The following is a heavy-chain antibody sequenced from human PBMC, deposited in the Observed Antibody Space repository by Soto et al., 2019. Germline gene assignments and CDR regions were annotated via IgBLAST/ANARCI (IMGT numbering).Heavy chain of an antibody. Sequence: GGSLRLSCAASGFTFSSYAMHWVRQAPGKGLEWVAVISYDGSNKYYADSVKGRFTISRDNSKNTLYLQMNSLRAEDTAVYYCARNGSGYYYLWRYYYYYGMDVWGQGTTVTVS. CDR3: ARNGSGYYYLWRYYYYYGMDV. V-gene: IGHV3-30-3*01. CDR1: GFTFSSYA. D-gene: IGHD3-22*01. J-gene: IGHJ6*02. CDR2: ISYDGSNK.